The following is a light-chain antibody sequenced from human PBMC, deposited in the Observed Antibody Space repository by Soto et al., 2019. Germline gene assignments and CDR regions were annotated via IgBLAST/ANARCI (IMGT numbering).Light chain of an antibody. CDR2: KVS. Sequence: DVVMTQSPLSLPVTLGQPASISCRSSQSLVYSDGNTYLSWFHQRPGQSPRRLIYKVSNRDSGVPGRFSGSGSGTDFTLEISTVEAEDVGVYYCMQGSHWPRKFGQGTRVEIK. J-gene: IGKJ1*01. V-gene: IGKV2-30*01. CDR1: QSLVYSDGNTY. CDR3: MQGSHWPRK.